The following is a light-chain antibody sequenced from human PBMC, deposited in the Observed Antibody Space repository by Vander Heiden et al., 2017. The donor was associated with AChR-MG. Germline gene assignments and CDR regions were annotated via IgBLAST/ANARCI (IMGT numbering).Light chain of an antibody. CDR3: QQDYNYPLT. CDR2: AAS. Sequence: AIRMTQSPSSISASTGDSVTITCRASQGIATSLAWYQQKPGKAPNLLIYAASALQTGVPSRFSDSGFGTGFTLTINTLQSEDFATYFCQQDYNYPLTFGGGTKVEI. V-gene: IGKV1-8*01. J-gene: IGKJ4*01. CDR1: QGIATS.